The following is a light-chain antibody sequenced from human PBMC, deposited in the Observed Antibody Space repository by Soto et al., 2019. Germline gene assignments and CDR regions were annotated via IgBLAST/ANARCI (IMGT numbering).Light chain of an antibody. CDR2: EVT. J-gene: IGLJ1*01. V-gene: IGLV2-14*01. Sequence: LTQPASVSGSLGQSITISCTGTSRDVGSYNYISWYQQHPGRAPKLIIYEVTNRPSGVSNRFSGSKSGYTASLTISGLQADDEADYYCNSFTSFNTRVFGSGTKVTVL. CDR3: NSFTSFNTRV. CDR1: SRDVGSYNY.